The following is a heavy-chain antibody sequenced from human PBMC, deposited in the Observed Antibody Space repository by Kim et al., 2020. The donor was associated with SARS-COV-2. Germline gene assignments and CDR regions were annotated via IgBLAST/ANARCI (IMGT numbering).Heavy chain of an antibody. CDR2: IFYSGTT. Sequence: SETLSLTCTVSGTSISSSGYYWGWIRQPPGKGLEWIGTIFYSGTTYYNPSLKXRVTISVDTSKNQFSLKMXSVXAAXXAVXXCARHPAMTTVLFDPXXQ. V-gene: IGHV4-39*01. D-gene: IGHD4-17*01. CDR1: GTSISSSGYY. J-gene: IGHJ5*02. CDR3: ARHPAMTTVLFDP.